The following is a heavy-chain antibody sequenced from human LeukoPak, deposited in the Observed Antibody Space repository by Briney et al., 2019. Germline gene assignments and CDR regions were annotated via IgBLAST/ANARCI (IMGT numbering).Heavy chain of an antibody. D-gene: IGHD1-26*01. CDR3: AKDDSESYFFRAYYFDF. Sequence: GGSLRLSCAASGFTFSSYAMSWVRQAPGKGLEWVSAISGSGGSTYYADSVKGRFTISRDNSKNTLYLQMNSLRAEDTAVYYCAKDDSESYFFRAYYFDFWGQGTLVTVSS. CDR1: GFTFSSYA. J-gene: IGHJ4*02. CDR2: ISGSGGST. V-gene: IGHV3-23*01.